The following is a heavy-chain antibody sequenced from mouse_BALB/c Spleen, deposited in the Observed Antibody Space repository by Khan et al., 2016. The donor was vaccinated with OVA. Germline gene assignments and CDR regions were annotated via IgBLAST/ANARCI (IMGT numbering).Heavy chain of an antibody. CDR3: ASDGSRYNYAMDY. CDR1: GYSITSDYA. D-gene: IGHD2-3*01. CDR2: ISSSGST. J-gene: IGHJ4*01. V-gene: IGHV3-2*02. Sequence: EVQLQELGPGLVKPSQSLSLTCTVTGYSITSDYAWNWIRQFPGNKLEWMGYISSSGSTNYNPALKSRISITRDTSKNQFFLQLNSVTTEDTATYYCASDGSRYNYAMDYWGQGTSVTVSS.